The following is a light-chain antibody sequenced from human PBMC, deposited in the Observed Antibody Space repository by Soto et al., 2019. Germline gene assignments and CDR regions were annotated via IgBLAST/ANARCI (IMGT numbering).Light chain of an antibody. V-gene: IGKV1-5*03. CDR1: QSISSW. CDR2: KAS. Sequence: DIQMTQSPSTLSASVGDRVTITCRASQSISSWLAWYQQKPGKAPKLLIYKASSLESGVPSRFSGSGSGTEFTLTISSLQTDDFATHYCQQYNSYSYTFGQGTKLEIK. CDR3: QQYNSYSYT. J-gene: IGKJ2*01.